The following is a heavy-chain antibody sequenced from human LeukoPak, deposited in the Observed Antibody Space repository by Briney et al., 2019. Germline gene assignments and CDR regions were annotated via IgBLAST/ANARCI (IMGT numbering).Heavy chain of an antibody. CDR1: GYTFTGYY. J-gene: IGHJ5*02. V-gene: IGHV1-2*02. D-gene: IGHD3-3*01. Sequence: GASVKVSCKASGYTFTGYYMHWVRQAPGQGLEWMGWINPNSGGTNYAQKFQGRVTKTRDTSISTAYMELSRLRSDDTAVYYCARARRAYYDFWSGMDWFDPWGQGTLVTVSS. CDR3: ARARRAYYDFWSGMDWFDP. CDR2: INPNSGGT.